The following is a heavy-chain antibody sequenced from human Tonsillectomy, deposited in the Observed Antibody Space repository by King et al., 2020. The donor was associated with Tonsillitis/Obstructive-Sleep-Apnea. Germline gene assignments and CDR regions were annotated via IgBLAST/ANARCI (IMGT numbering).Heavy chain of an antibody. Sequence: VQLPQWGAGLLKPSETLSLTCAVYGGSFSGYYWSWIRQPPGKGLEWIGEINHSGSTNYNPSLKSRVTISVDTSKNQFSLKLSSVTAADTAVYYCLAFYYYYGMDVWGQGTTVTVSS. V-gene: IGHV4-34*01. CDR3: LAFYYYYGMDV. J-gene: IGHJ6*02. CDR2: INHSGST. CDR1: GGSFSGYY. D-gene: IGHD5-12*01.